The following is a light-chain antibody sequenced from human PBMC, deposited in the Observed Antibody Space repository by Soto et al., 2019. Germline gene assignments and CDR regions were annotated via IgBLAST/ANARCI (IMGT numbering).Light chain of an antibody. J-gene: IGKJ1*01. CDR3: QQYNNLPQT. CDR1: QSVSSN. V-gene: IGKV3-15*01. Sequence: EIVMTQSPATLSVSPGERATLSCRASQSVSSNLAWYQQKPGQAPRLLIYGASTRATGIPARFSGSGSGTEFTLTISSLQSEDFAVYYCQQYNNLPQTFGQGTQVEIK. CDR2: GAS.